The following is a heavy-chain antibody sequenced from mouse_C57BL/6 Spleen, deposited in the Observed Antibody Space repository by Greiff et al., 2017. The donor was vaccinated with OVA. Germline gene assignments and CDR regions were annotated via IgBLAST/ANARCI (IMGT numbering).Heavy chain of an antibody. J-gene: IGHJ1*03. CDR1: GYTFTSYW. V-gene: IGHV1-64*01. CDR2: IHPNSGST. Sequence: QVQLQQPGAELVKPGASVKLSCKASGYTFTSYWMHWVKQRPGQGLEWIGMIHPNSGSTNYNEKFKSKATLTVDKSSSTAYMQLSSLTSEDSAVYYCGPLGLDWYFGGRGTGITVTVAS. D-gene: IGHD4-1*01. CDR3: GPLGLDWYFGG.